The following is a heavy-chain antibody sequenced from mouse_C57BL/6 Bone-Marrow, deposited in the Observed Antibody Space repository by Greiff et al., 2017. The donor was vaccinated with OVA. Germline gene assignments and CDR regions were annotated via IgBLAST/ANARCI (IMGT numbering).Heavy chain of an antibody. CDR3: ARARDFYYAMYY. J-gene: IGHJ4*01. CDR2: ISYDGSN. D-gene: IGHD3-3*01. V-gene: IGHV3-6*01. Sequence: EVKLEESGPGLVKPSQSLSLTCSVTGYSITSGYYWNWIRQFPGNKLEWMGYISYDGSNNSNPSLKNRISITRDTSKNQFFLKLNSVTTEDTATYYCARARDFYYAMYYWGQGTSVTVSS. CDR1: GYSITSGYY.